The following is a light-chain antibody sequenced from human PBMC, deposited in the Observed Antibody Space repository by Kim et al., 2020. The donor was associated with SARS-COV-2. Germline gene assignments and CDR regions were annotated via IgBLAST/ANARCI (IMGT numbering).Light chain of an antibody. V-gene: IGLV3-1*01. CDR2: QDT. CDR3: QAWDSSTLWV. J-gene: IGLJ3*02. Sequence: VSQGQTASIACSGDTLGDKYVCWYQQKPGQSPLLVIYQDTKRPSGIPERFSGSNSGNTATLTISGTQATDEADYYCQAWDSSTLWVFGGGTQLTVL. CDR1: TLGDKY.